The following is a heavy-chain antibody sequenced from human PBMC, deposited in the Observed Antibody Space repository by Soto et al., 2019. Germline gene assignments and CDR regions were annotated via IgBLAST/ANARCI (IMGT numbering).Heavy chain of an antibody. CDR1: GFSLSTSGVG. D-gene: IGHD2-21*02. CDR3: AHSSQGSATAGLTAIPDY. J-gene: IGHJ4*02. CDR2: IYWDDDK. V-gene: IGHV2-5*02. Sequence: QITLKESGPTLVKPTQTLTLTCTFSGFSLSTSGVGVGWIRQPPGKALEWLALIYWDDDKRYSPSLKSRLSIPKDTSNNQVVLTMTYMDPVDTAPYYCAHSSQGSATAGLTAIPDYWGQGTLLTVSS.